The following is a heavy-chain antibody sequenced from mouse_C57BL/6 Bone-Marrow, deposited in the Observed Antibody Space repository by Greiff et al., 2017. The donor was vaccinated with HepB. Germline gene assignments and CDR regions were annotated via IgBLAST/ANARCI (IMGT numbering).Heavy chain of an antibody. V-gene: IGHV1-59*01. CDR3: ARFDYGRVRYFDV. J-gene: IGHJ1*03. CDR1: GYTFTSYW. Sequence: QVQLQQPGAELVRPGTSVKLSCKASGYTFTSYWMHWVKQRPGQGLEWIGVIDPSDSYTNYNQKFKGKATLTVDTSSSTAYMQLSSLTSEDSAVYYCARFDYGRVRYFDVWGTGTTVTVSS. CDR2: IDPSDSYT. D-gene: IGHD1-1*01.